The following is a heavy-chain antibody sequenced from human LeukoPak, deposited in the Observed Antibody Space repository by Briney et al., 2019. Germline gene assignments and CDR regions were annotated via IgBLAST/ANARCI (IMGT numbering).Heavy chain of an antibody. J-gene: IGHJ4*02. CDR3: ARDSRAEYQLLTNFDY. CDR1: GFTFSIYC. CDR2: ISYDGSNK. Sequence: HSGGSLSLSCAASGFTFSIYCMHCVRQAPGKGRGWVAVISYDGSNKYYADSVKGRFTIYRDNSKNTLYLQMNSLRAEDTAVYYCARDSRAEYQLLTNFDYWGQGTLVTVSS. V-gene: IGHV3-30*03. D-gene: IGHD2-2*01.